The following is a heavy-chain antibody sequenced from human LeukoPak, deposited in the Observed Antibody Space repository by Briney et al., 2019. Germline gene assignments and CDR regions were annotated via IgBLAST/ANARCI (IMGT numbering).Heavy chain of an antibody. CDR1: GLTLRSYG. Sequence: GGSLRLSCAASGLTLRSYGMHWVRQAPGKGLEWVEVIWDDGSKKYYAESVQGRFTISRDNSKNTLYLQMNSLRAEDTAVYYCARDSRYGSSWPLDYWGEGTLVTVSA. V-gene: IGHV3-33*01. CDR3: ARDSRYGSSWPLDY. D-gene: IGHD6-13*01. CDR2: IWDDGSKK. J-gene: IGHJ4*02.